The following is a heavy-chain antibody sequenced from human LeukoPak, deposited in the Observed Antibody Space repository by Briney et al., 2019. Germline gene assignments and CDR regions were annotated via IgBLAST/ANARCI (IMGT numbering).Heavy chain of an antibody. J-gene: IGHJ3*02. CDR1: GYTFTSSD. Sequence: ASVKVSCKASGYTFTSSDINWVRQATGQGLEWMGWMNPNSGNTGYAQKFQGRVTITRNTSISTAYMELSSLRSEDTAVYYCARGNIVVVPAAIGIGRIDAFDIWGQGTMVTVSS. D-gene: IGHD2-2*01. CDR3: ARGNIVVVPAAIGIGRIDAFDI. V-gene: IGHV1-8*01. CDR2: MNPNSGNT.